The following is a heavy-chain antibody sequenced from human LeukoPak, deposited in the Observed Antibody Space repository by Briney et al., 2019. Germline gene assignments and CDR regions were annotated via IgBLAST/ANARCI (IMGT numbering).Heavy chain of an antibody. V-gene: IGHV1-46*01. J-gene: IGHJ4*02. CDR3: TSDIARGGDC. CDR2: IDPSGGDT. Sequence: ASVKVSCKASGYTFTNYYMHWVRQAPGQGLEWMGVIDPSGGDTNYAQKFQGRVTVSRDTSTSTVYMELNNLRSEDTAVYYCTSDIARGGDCWGQGTLVTVSS. D-gene: IGHD6-6*01. CDR1: GYTFTNYY.